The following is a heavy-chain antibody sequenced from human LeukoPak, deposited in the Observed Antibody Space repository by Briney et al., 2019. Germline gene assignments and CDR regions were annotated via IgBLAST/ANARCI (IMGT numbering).Heavy chain of an antibody. D-gene: IGHD2-2*01. J-gene: IGHJ6*03. Sequence: PSQTLSLTCTVSGGSISSGGYYWSWIRQPPGKGLEWIGYIYHSGSTYYNPSLKSRVTISVDRSKNQFSLKLSSVTAADTAVYYCAREVVVVPAPIWMGYYYYMDVWGKGTTVTVSS. CDR3: AREVVVVPAPIWMGYYYYMDV. CDR1: GGSISSGGYY. CDR2: IYHSGST. V-gene: IGHV4-30-2*01.